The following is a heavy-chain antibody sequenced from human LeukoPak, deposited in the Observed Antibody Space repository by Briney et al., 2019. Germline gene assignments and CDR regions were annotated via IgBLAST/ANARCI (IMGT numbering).Heavy chain of an antibody. D-gene: IGHD4-23*01. CDR2: IYYSGRT. Sequence: SQTLSLTCTVSGGSINSGSYYWSWIRQPPGKGLEWFGYIYYSGRTNYNPSLKSRVTISVDTSKNQFSLKLSSVTAADTAVYYCARHQRGNSDAFDIWGQGTMVTVFS. V-gene: IGHV4-61*01. CDR1: GGSINSGSYY. J-gene: IGHJ3*02. CDR3: ARHQRGNSDAFDI.